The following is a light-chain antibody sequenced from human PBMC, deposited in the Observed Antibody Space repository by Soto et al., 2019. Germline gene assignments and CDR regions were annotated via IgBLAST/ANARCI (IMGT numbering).Light chain of an antibody. CDR3: QQANSFPLT. J-gene: IGKJ4*01. CDR2: DAS. Sequence: DIQMTQSPSSVSASVGERVTITCRASQGINRWLAWYQQKLGKAPKLLIFDASSLQSGVPSRFSGSGSGTDFTLTISSLQPEDFATYYCQQANSFPLTFGGGTKVEIK. CDR1: QGINRW. V-gene: IGKV1D-12*01.